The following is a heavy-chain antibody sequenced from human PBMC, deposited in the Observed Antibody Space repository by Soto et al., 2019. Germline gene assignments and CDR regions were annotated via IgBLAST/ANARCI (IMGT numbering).Heavy chain of an antibody. J-gene: IGHJ4*02. CDR3: GRSHHSSGYYGLIDY. CDR2: IYYSGST. D-gene: IGHD3-22*01. V-gene: IGHV4-59*01. Sequence: SETLSLTCTVSGGSISSYYWSWIRQPPGKGLEWIGYIYYSGSTNYNPSLKSRVTISVDTSKNQFSLKLSSVTAADTAVYYCGRSHHSSGYYGLIDYWGQGTLVTVSS. CDR1: GGSISSYY.